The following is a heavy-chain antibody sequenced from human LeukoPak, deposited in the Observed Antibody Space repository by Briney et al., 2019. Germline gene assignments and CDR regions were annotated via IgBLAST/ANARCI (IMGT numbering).Heavy chain of an antibody. J-gene: IGHJ5*02. CDR2: INTDGSST. Sequence: GGSLRLSCAASGFSFSTSWMHWLRHGPGKGLVGVSRINTDGSSTNYADSVKGRFSISRDNAKNTLYLQINTLRAEDTAIYYCARDLGLVPPKDYDPWGQGTLVTVSS. CDR3: ARDLGLVPPKDYDP. D-gene: IGHD3/OR15-3a*01. CDR1: GFSFSTSW. V-gene: IGHV3-74*01.